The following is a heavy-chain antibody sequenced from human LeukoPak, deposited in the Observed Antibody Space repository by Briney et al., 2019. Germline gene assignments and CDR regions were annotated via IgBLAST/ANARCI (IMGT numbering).Heavy chain of an antibody. J-gene: IGHJ4*02. CDR3: ARRAGYSSSWYYFDY. CDR1: GYSFTSYW. D-gene: IGHD6-13*01. V-gene: IGHV5-51*01. Sequence: RGESLKISCKGSGYSFTSYWIGWVRQMPGKGLEWMGIIYPGDSDTRYSPSFQGQVTISAVKSISTAYLQWSSLKASDTAMYYCARRAGYSSSWYYFDYWGQGTLVTVSS. CDR2: IYPGDSDT.